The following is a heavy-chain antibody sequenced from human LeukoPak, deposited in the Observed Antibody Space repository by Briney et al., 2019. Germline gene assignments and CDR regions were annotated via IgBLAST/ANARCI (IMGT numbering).Heavy chain of an antibody. CDR2: IYSGGST. CDR3: ASAREYCGSAECYEYFQH. V-gene: IGHV3-53*01. D-gene: IGHD2-21*01. Sequence: GGSLRLSCAASGVTVGTNSMSGARRSPGKGLGGGSVIYSGGSTYNADSVNGRFTVSRDNSRNTLFLQMNNLRAEDTALYFCASAREYCGSAECYEYFQHWGQGTLVIVSS. J-gene: IGHJ1*01. CDR1: GVTVGTNS.